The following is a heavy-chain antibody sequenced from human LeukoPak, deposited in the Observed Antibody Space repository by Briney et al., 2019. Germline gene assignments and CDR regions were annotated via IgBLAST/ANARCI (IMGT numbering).Heavy chain of an antibody. J-gene: IGHJ5*02. D-gene: IGHD3-3*01. CDR1: GYTFTSYY. CDR2: INPSGGST. CDR3: ARGSYDFWSGQSGYNWFDP. V-gene: IGHV1-46*01. Sequence: GASVKVSCKASGYTFTSYYMHWVRQAPGQGLEWMGIINPSGGSTSYAQKFQGRVTMTRGMSTSTVYMELSSLRSEDTAVYYCARGSYDFWSGQSGYNWFDPWSQGTLVTVSS.